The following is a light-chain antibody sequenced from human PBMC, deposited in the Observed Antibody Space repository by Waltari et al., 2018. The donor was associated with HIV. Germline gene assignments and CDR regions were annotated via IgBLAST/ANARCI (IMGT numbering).Light chain of an antibody. CDR3: QQYHSYPLT. CDR1: QVISSW. CDR2: AAS. V-gene: IGKV1D-16*01. Sequence: DIQMAQFPSSLSAYVGDRVTITCRASQVISSWVAWYQQIPGKAPNSLIYAASNLQSGVPARFSGSGSGTNCTLIINNLQPEDIATYFCQQYHSYPLTFGGGTKVEIK. J-gene: IGKJ4*01.